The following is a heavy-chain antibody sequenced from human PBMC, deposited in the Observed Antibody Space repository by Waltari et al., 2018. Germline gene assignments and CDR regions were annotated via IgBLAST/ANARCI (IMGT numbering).Heavy chain of an antibody. J-gene: IGHJ2*01. CDR2: IYYRGST. Sequence: QVQLQESGPGLVKPSETLSLPCTVHGGPMHNYYWSWIRQPPGKGLEWIGYIYYRGSTKYNPSLKSRLTISVDTSKNQFSLRLSSVTAADTAVYYCVRLVPRSTFYFDVWGRGTLVTVSS. CDR1: GGPMHNYY. V-gene: IGHV4-59*01. CDR3: VRLVPRSTFYFDV.